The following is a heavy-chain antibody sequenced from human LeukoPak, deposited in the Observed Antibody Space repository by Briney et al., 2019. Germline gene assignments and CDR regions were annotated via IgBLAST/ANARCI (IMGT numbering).Heavy chain of an antibody. CDR1: GFTFTNYA. CDR3: AREGGSYDY. J-gene: IGHJ4*02. CDR2: INTDGSST. Sequence: GGSLSLSCAASGFTFTNYAMSWVRQAPGKGLVWVSRINTDGSSTSYADSVKGRFTISRDNAKNTLYLQMNSLRAEDTAVYYCAREGGSYDYWGQGTLVTVSS. V-gene: IGHV3-74*01. D-gene: IGHD1-26*01.